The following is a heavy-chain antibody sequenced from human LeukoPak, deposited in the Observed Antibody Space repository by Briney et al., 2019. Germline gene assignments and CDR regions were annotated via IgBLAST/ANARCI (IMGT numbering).Heavy chain of an antibody. J-gene: IGHJ3*02. CDR3: TTGFITVDGAFDI. CDR1: GFTFSNAW. Sequence: PGGSLRLSCAASGFTFSNAWMSWVRQAPGKGLEWVGRIKSKTDGGTTDYAAPVKGRFTISRDDSKNTLYLQMNCLKTEDTAVYYCTTGFITVDGAFDIWGQGTMVTVSS. CDR2: IKSKTDGGTT. D-gene: IGHD3-22*01. V-gene: IGHV3-15*01.